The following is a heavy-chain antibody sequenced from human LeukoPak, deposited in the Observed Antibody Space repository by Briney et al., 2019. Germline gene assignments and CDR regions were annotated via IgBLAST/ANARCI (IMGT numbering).Heavy chain of an antibody. D-gene: IGHD6-19*01. V-gene: IGHV4-59*01. CDR1: GGSISSYY. CDR2: IYYSGST. J-gene: IGHJ4*02. Sequence: SETLSLTCTVSGGSISSYYWSWIRQPPGKGLEWIGYIYYSGSTNYNPSLKSRVTISVDTSKNHFCLKLSSVTAADTAVYYCARASSGWDPFDYWGQGTLVTVSS. CDR3: ARASSGWDPFDY.